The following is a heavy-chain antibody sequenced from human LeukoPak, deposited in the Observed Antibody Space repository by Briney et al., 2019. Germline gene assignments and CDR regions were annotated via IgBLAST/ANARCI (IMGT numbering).Heavy chain of an antibody. V-gene: IGHV4-34*01. CDR1: GGSFSGYY. CDR2: INHSGNT. J-gene: IGHJ6*03. D-gene: IGHD4-23*01. CDR3: ARREPHGDYGGKIRYYYYMDV. Sequence: SETLSLTCAVYGGSFSGYYWSWIRQPPGKGLEWIGEINHSGNTNSNPSLKSRVTMSVDTSKNQFSLKLSSLTAADTAMYYCARREPHGDYGGKIRYYYYMDVWGKGTTITISS.